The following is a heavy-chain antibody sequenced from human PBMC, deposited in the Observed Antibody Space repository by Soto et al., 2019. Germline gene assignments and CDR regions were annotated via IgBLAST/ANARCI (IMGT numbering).Heavy chain of an antibody. CDR2: IYHSGNT. D-gene: IGHD6-13*01. Sequence: SETLSLTCAVSGGSISSSNGWSWVRQPPGKGLEWIGEIYHSGNTNYNPSLKSRVTISVDKSKNQFSLKLSSVTAADTAVYYCARAAMGGSSWPFDYWGQGTLVTVSS. V-gene: IGHV4-4*02. J-gene: IGHJ4*02. CDR1: GGSISSSNG. CDR3: ARAAMGGSSWPFDY.